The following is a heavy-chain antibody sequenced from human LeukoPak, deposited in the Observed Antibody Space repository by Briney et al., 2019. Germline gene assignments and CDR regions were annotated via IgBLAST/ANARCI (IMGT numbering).Heavy chain of an antibody. V-gene: IGHV3-23*01. CDR2: ISGSGGST. J-gene: IGHJ4*02. CDR3: PKGLAGYGAHFDY. D-gene: IGHD4-17*01. CDR1: GLTFSSYA. Sequence: PGGSLRLSCAASGLTFSSYAMSWVRQAPGKGLEWVSAISGSGGSTYYADSVKGRFTISRDNSKNTLYLQMNSLRAEDTAVYYCPKGLAGYGAHFDYWGQGTLVTVSS.